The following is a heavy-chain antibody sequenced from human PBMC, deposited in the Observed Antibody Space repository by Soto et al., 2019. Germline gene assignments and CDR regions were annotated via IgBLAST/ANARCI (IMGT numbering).Heavy chain of an antibody. CDR3: ASPTRYVGLDY. CDR1: GFTFSSYW. Sequence: PGGSLRLSCAASGFTFSSYWMHWVRQAPGKGLVWVSRINSDGSSTSYADSVKGRFTISRDNAKNTLYLQMNSLRAEDTAVYYCASPTRYVGLDYWGQGTLVTVSS. D-gene: IGHD2-2*01. V-gene: IGHV3-74*01. CDR2: INSDGSST. J-gene: IGHJ4*02.